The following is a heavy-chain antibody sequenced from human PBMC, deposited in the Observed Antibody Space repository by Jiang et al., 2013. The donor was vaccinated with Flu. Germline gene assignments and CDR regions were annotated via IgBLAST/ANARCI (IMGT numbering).Heavy chain of an antibody. Sequence: WVRQARGQRLEWIGWIVVGSGNTNYAQKFQERVTITRDMSTSTAYMELSSLRSEDTAVYYCAAEIGSSWYHWFDPWGQGTLVTVSS. CDR2: IVVGSGNT. J-gene: IGHJ5*02. V-gene: IGHV1-58*01. CDR3: AAEIGSSWYHWFDP. D-gene: IGHD6-13*01.